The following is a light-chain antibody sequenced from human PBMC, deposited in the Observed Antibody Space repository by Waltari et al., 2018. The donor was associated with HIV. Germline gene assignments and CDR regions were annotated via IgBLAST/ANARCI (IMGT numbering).Light chain of an antibody. J-gene: IGKJ3*01. CDR1: QTVTNK. Sequence: DIQMAQSPSLLSASVGDSVSITCRASQTVTNKVNWYQQKPGKAPQVLIYDASTLQSGVPSRFRGGGSGTDFTLTITSLQLDDFATYFCQQNYSSPLTFGPGTKVDIK. V-gene: IGKV1-39*01. CDR2: DAS. CDR3: QQNYSSPLT.